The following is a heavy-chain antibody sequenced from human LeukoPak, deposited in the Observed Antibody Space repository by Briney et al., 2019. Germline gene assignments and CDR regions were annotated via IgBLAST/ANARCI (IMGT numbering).Heavy chain of an antibody. V-gene: IGHV3-23*01. CDR2: ISGSGGST. CDR1: RFTFSTYA. CDR3: AKALVGATSFFDY. D-gene: IGHD1-26*01. Sequence: GGSLRLSCAASRFTFSTYAMSWVRQAPGKGLEWVSTISGSGGSTYYADSVKGRFTISRDNSKNTLYLQMNSLRAEDTAVYYCAKALVGATSFFDYWGQGTLVTVSS. J-gene: IGHJ4*02.